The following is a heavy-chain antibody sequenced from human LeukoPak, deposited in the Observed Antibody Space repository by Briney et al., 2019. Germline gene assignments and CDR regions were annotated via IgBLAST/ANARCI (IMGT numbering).Heavy chain of an antibody. D-gene: IGHD3-9*01. CDR3: ARGLRGYDIFPFDP. CDR1: GGSISSYY. CDR2: IYTSGST. V-gene: IGHV4-4*07. J-gene: IGHJ5*02. Sequence: PSETLSLTCTVSGGSISSYYWSWIRQPAGKGLEWIGRIYTSGSTNYNPSLKSRVTISVDTSKNQFSLKLSSVTAADTAVYYCARGLRGYDIFPFDPWGQGTLVTVSS.